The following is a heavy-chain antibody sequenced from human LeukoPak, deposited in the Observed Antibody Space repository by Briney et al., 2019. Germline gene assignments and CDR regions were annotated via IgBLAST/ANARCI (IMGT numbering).Heavy chain of an antibody. CDR2: INHSGST. CDR1: GGSFSGYY. CDR3: ARGGTYGSNYDSSGYYYDY. J-gene: IGHJ4*02. Sequence: PSETLSLTCAVYGGSFSGYYWSWIRQPSGKGLEWIGEINHSGSTNYNPSLKSRVTISVDTSKNQFSLKLSSVTAADTAVYYCARGGTYGSNYDSSGYYYDYWGQGTLVTVSS. D-gene: IGHD3-22*01. V-gene: IGHV4-34*01.